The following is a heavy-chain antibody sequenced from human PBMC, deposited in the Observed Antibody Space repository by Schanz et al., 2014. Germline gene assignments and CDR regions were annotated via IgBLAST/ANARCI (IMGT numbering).Heavy chain of an antibody. CDR3: ARGIITMVRGGDVGAFEI. CDR2: IGDDGADK. CDR1: GFSFSTHW. Sequence: EVQLVESGGGLVQPGGSVRLSCGASGFSFSTHWMAWVRQAPGKGLEWVANIGDDGADKYYLDSVRGRFTISRDNTKNFLHLEMNNLRAEDTAVYYCARGIITMVRGGDVGAFEIWGQGTMGNVSS. D-gene: IGHD3-10*01. V-gene: IGHV3-7*01. J-gene: IGHJ3*02.